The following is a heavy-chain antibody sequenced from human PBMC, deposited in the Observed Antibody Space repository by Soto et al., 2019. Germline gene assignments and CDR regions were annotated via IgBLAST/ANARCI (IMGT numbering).Heavy chain of an antibody. V-gene: IGHV3-15*01. Sequence: GGSLRLSCAASGFTISNAWMSWVRQAPGKGLEWVGRIKSKTDGGTTDYAAPVKGRFTISRDDSKNTLYLQMNSLKTEDTAVYYCTTVPYYDFWSVYSSPDYWGQGTLVTVSS. CDR3: TTVPYYDFWSVYSSPDY. CDR2: IKSKTDGGTT. J-gene: IGHJ4*02. D-gene: IGHD3-3*01. CDR1: GFTISNAW.